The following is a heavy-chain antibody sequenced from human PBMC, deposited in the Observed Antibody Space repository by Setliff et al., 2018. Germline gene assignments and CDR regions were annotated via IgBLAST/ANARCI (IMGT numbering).Heavy chain of an antibody. Sequence: PGGSLRLSCTASGLSYSNDWVSWVRQAPGKGLEWVANINPGGSEEYYLDSVKGRFTISRDNAKTSLCLLMNSLRADDTAVYFCASATGYWGQGALVTVSS. J-gene: IGHJ4*02. V-gene: IGHV3-7*01. CDR1: GLSYSNDW. CDR2: INPGGSEE. CDR3: ASATGY.